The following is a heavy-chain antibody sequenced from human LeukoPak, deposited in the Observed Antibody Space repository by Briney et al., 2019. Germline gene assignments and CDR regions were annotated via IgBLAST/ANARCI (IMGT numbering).Heavy chain of an antibody. V-gene: IGHV4-59*10. J-gene: IGHJ4*02. CDR1: GGSFSGYY. CDR2: IYTSGST. CDR3: ASRQTGGGFDY. D-gene: IGHD7-27*01. Sequence: PSETLSLTCAVYGGSFSGYYWSWIRQPAGKGLEWIGRIYTSGSTNYNPSLKSRVTISVDTSKNQFSLKLSSVTAADTAVYYCASRQTGGGFDYWGQGTLVTVSS.